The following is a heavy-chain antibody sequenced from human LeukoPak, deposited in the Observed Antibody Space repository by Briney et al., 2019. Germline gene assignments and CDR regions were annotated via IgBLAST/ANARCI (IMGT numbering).Heavy chain of an antibody. Sequence: ASVKVSCKASGYTFTGYYMHWVRQAPGQGLEWMGWIDPNSGGTNYAQKFQGRVTMTRDTSISTVYMELSSLRSEDTAVYYCARSCLTTVTTFDYWGQGTLVTVSS. D-gene: IGHD4-17*01. V-gene: IGHV1-2*02. J-gene: IGHJ4*02. CDR2: IDPNSGGT. CDR1: GYTFTGYY. CDR3: ARSCLTTVTTFDY.